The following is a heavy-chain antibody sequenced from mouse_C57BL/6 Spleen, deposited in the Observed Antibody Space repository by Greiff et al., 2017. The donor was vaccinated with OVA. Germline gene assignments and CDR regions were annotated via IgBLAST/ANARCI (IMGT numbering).Heavy chain of an antibody. Sequence: EVQVVESEGGLVQPGSSMKLSCTASGFTFSDYYMAWVRQVPEKGLEWVANINYDGSSTYYLDSLKSRFIISRDNAKNILYLQMSSLKSEDTATYYCARDRGYDYDYYAMDYWGQGTSVTVSS. CDR2: INYDGSST. CDR1: GFTFSDYY. D-gene: IGHD2-4*01. V-gene: IGHV5-16*01. J-gene: IGHJ4*01. CDR3: ARDRGYDYDYYAMDY.